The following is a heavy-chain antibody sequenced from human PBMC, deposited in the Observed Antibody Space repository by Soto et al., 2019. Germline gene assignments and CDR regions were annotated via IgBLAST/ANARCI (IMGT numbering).Heavy chain of an antibody. D-gene: IGHD3-3*01. CDR3: ARAPYYDFWSGYSGLGHPYYYYGMDV. CDR2: INHSGST. Sequence: NPSETLSLTCAVYGGSFSGYYWSWIRQPPGKGLEWIGEINHSGSTNYNPSLKSRVTISVDTSKNQFSLKLSSVTAADTAVYYCARAPYYDFWSGYSGLGHPYYYYGMDVWGQGTTVTVSS. CDR1: GGSFSGYY. V-gene: IGHV4-34*01. J-gene: IGHJ6*02.